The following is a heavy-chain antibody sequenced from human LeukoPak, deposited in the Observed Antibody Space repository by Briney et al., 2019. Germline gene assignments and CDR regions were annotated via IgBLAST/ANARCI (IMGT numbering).Heavy chain of an antibody. D-gene: IGHD4-17*01. J-gene: IGHJ4*02. CDR3: ARGVYGAYFDF. CDR2: RQSNGYT. Sequence: SETLSLTCTVPGGSVSSSYWSWLRQPPGKGLEWIAYRQSNGYTEYYPSLMSRVTISLDTSKRQLSLKLTSVAAADTAVYYCARGVYGAYFDFWGQGTLVTVSS. V-gene: IGHV4-59*02. CDR1: GGSVSSSY.